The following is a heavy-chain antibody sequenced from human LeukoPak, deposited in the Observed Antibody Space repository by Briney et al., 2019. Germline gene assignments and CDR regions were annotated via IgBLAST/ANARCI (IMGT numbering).Heavy chain of an antibody. J-gene: IGHJ3*02. V-gene: IGHV3-48*01. CDR1: GFTFDDYG. Sequence: TGGSLRLSCAASGFTFDDYGMSWVRQAPGKGLEWVSYISSSSSTIYYADSVKGRFTISRDNAKNSLYLQMNSLRAEDTAVYYCARVDSSGSDPFDIWGQGTMVTVSS. CDR3: ARVDSSGSDPFDI. CDR2: ISSSSSTI. D-gene: IGHD6-19*01.